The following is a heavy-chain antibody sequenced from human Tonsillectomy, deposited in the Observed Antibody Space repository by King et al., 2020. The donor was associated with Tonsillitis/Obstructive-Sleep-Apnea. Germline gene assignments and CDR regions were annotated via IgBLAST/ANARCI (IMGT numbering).Heavy chain of an antibody. D-gene: IGHD3-10*01. CDR2: IYWDDDK. CDR1: GFSLSTGGVG. V-gene: IGHV2-5*02. Sequence: TLKESGPTLVKPPQNLTLTCTFSGFSLSTGGVGVGWIRQPPGKALEWLAVIYWDDDKRYSPSLKSRLTITKDTSKNQVVLTMTNMDPVDTATYYCARGSYDSDAFDIWGQGPMVTVSS. J-gene: IGHJ3*02. CDR3: ARGSYDSDAFDI.